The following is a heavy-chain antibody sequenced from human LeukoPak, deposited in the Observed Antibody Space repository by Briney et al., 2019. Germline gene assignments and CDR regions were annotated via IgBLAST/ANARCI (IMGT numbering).Heavy chain of an antibody. CDR1: GFTFSTYA. CDR2: ISGSGGST. Sequence: PGGSLRLSCAASGFTFSTYAMSWVRQAPGKGLEWVSAISGSGGSTYYADSVKGRFTISRDNSKNTLYLQMNSLRAEDTAVYYCARHMFGDYDAFDIWGQGAMVTVSS. D-gene: IGHD3-10*02. CDR3: ARHMFGDYDAFDI. J-gene: IGHJ3*02. V-gene: IGHV3-23*01.